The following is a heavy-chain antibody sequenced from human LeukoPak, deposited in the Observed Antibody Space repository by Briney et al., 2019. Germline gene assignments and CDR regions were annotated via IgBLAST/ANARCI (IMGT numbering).Heavy chain of an antibody. CDR1: GYTFTGYY. D-gene: IGHD3-3*01. CDR3: ARAGSNFTIFGVVYY. J-gene: IGHJ4*02. Sequence: ASVKVSCKASGYTFTGYYMHWVRQTPGQGLEWMGWINPNSGGTNYAQKFQGRVTMTRDMSISTAYMELSRLRSDDTAVYYCARAGSNFTIFGVVYYWGQGTLVTVSS. V-gene: IGHV1-2*02. CDR2: INPNSGGT.